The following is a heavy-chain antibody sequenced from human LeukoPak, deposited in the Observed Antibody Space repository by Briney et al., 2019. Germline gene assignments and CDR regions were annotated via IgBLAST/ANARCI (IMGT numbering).Heavy chain of an antibody. J-gene: IGHJ4*02. CDR2: FDPEDGET. CDR3: AANSGSYYGFDY. D-gene: IGHD1-26*01. CDR1: GYTLTELS. V-gene: IGHV1-24*01. Sequence: ASVKVSCKVSGYTLTELSMHGVRQAPGKGLEWMGGFDPEDGETIYAQKFQGRVTMTEDTSTDTAYMELSSLRSEDTAVYYCAANSGSYYGFDYWGQGTLVTVSS.